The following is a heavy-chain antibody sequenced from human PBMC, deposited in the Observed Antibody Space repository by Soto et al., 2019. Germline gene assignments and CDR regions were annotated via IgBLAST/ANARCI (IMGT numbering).Heavy chain of an antibody. J-gene: IGHJ5*02. Sequence: VQLQESGPGLVKPSETLSLICTVSGGSISSDYLSWIRQPAGKGLEWIGRVYTSGYSNSNPSLKGRDTMSVDTYKKQFSLNLSSVTAADTAVYFCARAPTTAGTVNWFDPWGQGTLVTVSS. CDR1: GGSISSDY. D-gene: IGHD6-13*01. CDR2: VYTSGYS. CDR3: ARAPTTAGTVNWFDP. V-gene: IGHV4-4*07.